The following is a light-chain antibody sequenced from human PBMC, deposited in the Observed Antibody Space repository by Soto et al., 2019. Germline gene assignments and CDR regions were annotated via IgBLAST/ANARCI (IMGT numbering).Light chain of an antibody. CDR3: QQYNSYSPT. CDR1: QSISVW. J-gene: IGKJ1*01. CDR2: KAS. Sequence: DIQMTQSPSTLSASVGDRVTITCRASQSISVWLAWYQQKAGKAPNLLIYKASRLESGVPSRFSGSRCETEFTLTISGLQPGDSATYYGQQYNSYSPTVGQGTKVEVK. V-gene: IGKV1-5*03.